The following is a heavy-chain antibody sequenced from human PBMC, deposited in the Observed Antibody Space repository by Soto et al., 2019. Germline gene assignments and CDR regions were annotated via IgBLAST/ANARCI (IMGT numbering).Heavy chain of an antibody. CDR1: GFTFSSYA. V-gene: IGHV3-23*01. CDR2: ISGSGSNT. Sequence: PGGSLRLSCAASGFTFSSYAMSWVRQAPGKGLEWVSAISGSGSNTYYADSVKGRFTISRDNAKNSLYLQMNSLRAEDTAVYYCVRDHIWSFDYWGQGTPVTVSS. CDR3: VRDHIWSFDY. D-gene: IGHD3-10*01. J-gene: IGHJ4*02.